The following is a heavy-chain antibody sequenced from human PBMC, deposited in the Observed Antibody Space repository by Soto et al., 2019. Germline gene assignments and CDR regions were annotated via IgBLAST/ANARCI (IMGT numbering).Heavy chain of an antibody. CDR2: ISGSGGST. V-gene: IGHV3-23*01. Sequence: PGGSLRLSCAASVFTFSSYAMSWVRQAPGKGLEWVSAISGSGGSTYYADSVKGRFTISRDNSKNTLYLQMNSLRAEDTAVYYCAKGSFSDYSYYGMDVWGQGTTVTVSS. D-gene: IGHD1-26*01. CDR3: AKGSFSDYSYYGMDV. CDR1: VFTFSSYA. J-gene: IGHJ6*02.